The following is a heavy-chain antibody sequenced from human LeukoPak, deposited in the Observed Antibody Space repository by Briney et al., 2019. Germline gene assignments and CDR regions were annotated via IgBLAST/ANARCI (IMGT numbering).Heavy chain of an antibody. V-gene: IGHV4-59*08. Sequence: SETLSLTCTVSGGSISSYYWSWIRQPPGKGLEWIGYVYYGGSTNYNPSLKSRVTISVDTSKNQFSLKLSSVTAADTAVYYCARQHPLAAAVDYWGQGTLVTVSS. D-gene: IGHD6-13*01. CDR2: VYYGGST. J-gene: IGHJ4*02. CDR3: ARQHPLAAAVDY. CDR1: GGSISSYY.